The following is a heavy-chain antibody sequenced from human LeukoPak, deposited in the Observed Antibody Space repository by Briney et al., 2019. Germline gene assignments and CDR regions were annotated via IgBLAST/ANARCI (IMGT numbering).Heavy chain of an antibody. Sequence: GESLRISCKGSGYRFTKSWIGWVRQMPGKGLEWLGIIYPDDSRTRYSPSFQGQVTISVDKSITTAYLQWTSLKASDTAMYYCARPSYGASDYWGQGTLVTVSS. V-gene: IGHV5-51*01. CDR1: GYRFTKSW. D-gene: IGHD4-17*01. CDR3: ARPSYGASDY. CDR2: IYPDDSRT. J-gene: IGHJ4*02.